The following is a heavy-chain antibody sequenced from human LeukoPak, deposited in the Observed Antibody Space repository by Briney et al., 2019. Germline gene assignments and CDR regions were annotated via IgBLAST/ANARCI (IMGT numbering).Heavy chain of an antibody. J-gene: IGHJ3*02. D-gene: IGHD5-24*01. CDR2: IVVGGGNA. CDR1: GFTFTSSA. V-gene: IGHV1-58*02. Sequence: SVKVSCKASGFTFTSSAMQWVRQARGQRLEWIGWIVVGGGNANYAQKFQERVTITRDMSTSTASMELSSLRSEDTAVYYCAADLHGYNADAFDIWGQGTMVTVSS. CDR3: AADLHGYNADAFDI.